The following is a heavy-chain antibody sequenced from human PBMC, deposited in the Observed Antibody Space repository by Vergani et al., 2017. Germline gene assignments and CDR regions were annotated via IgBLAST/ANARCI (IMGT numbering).Heavy chain of an antibody. D-gene: IGHD4-17*01. V-gene: IGHV3-30*02. CDR3: AKEGYGDYFVHAFDI. CDR2: IRYDGSNK. CDR1: GFTLSSHA. J-gene: IGHJ3*02. Sequence: QVQLEESGGGVVQPGRSLRLSCAGSGFTLSSHAMHWVRQAPGKGLEWVAFIRYDGSNKYYADSVKGRFTISRDNSKNTLYLQMNSLRAEDTAVYYCAKEGYGDYFVHAFDIWGQGTMVTVSS.